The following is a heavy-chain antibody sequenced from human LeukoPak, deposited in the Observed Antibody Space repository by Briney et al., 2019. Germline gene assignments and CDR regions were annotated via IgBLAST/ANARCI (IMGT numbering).Heavy chain of an antibody. Sequence: PGGSLRLSCAASGITFSSHAMHWVRRAPGKGLEYVSAISPNGANTWYVDSVKGRFTISRDNSKNTLYLQMNSLRAEDTAVYYCAKVYLSVTPRERIYDSSGYYYFDYWGQGTLVTVSS. CDR2: ISPNGANT. CDR1: GITFSSHA. J-gene: IGHJ4*02. V-gene: IGHV3-64*04. D-gene: IGHD3-22*01. CDR3: AKVYLSVTPRERIYDSSGYYYFDY.